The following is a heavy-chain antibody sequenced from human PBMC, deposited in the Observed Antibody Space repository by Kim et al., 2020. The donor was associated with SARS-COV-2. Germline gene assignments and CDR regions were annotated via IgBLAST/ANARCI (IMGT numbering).Heavy chain of an antibody. V-gene: IGHV1-8*01. Sequence: ASVKVSCKASGYTFTSYDINWVRQATGQGLEWMGWMNPNSGNTGYAQKFQGRVTMTRNTSISTAYMELSSLRSEDTAVYYCARGRVNYDFWSGYQGGFFYYYYYGMDVWGQGTTVTVSS. J-gene: IGHJ6*02. CDR1: GYTFTSYD. D-gene: IGHD3-3*01. CDR3: ARGRVNYDFWSGYQGGFFYYYYYGMDV. CDR2: MNPNSGNT.